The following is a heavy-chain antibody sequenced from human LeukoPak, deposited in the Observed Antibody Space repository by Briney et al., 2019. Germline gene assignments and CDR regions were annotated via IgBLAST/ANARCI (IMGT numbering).Heavy chain of an antibody. Sequence: GGSLRLSCAASGFTFSNYAMSWVRQAPGEGLEWVSAISGSGGSTYYADSVKGRFTISRDNSMNTLYLQMNSLRAEDTAVYYFATRYSSWFAFDIWGQGTMVTVSS. CDR1: GFTFSNYA. CDR3: ATRYSSWFAFDI. J-gene: IGHJ3*02. D-gene: IGHD6-13*01. V-gene: IGHV3-23*01. CDR2: ISGSGGST.